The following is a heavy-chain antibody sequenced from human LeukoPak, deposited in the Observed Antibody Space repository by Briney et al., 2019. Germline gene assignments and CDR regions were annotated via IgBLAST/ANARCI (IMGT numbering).Heavy chain of an antibody. V-gene: IGHV3-48*01. CDR1: GFTFSTYS. J-gene: IGHJ3*02. D-gene: IGHD3-22*01. Sequence: TGGSLRLSCAASGFTFSTYSMNWVRQAPGKGLEWVSHISSRSSTIYYADSVKGRFTISRDNAKNSLYLQMNSLRAEDTAVYYCARGLHYYDSGGYYYPDAFDIWGQGTMVTVSS. CDR3: ARGLHYYDSGGYYYPDAFDI. CDR2: ISSRSSTI.